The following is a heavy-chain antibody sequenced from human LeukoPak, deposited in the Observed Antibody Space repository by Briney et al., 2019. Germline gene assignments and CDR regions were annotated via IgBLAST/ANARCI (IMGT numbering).Heavy chain of an antibody. V-gene: IGHV4-39*07. J-gene: IGHJ3*02. CDR2: INHSGST. CDR3: ARRWYYDYVWGSYRTSPLPYAFDI. Sequence: PSETLSLTCTVSGGSISSSSYYWSWIRQPPGKGLEWIGEINHSGSTNYNPSLKSRVTISVDTSKNQFSLKLSSVTAADTAVYYCARRWYYDYVWGSYRTSPLPYAFDIWGQGTMVTVSS. CDR1: GGSISSSSYY. D-gene: IGHD3-16*02.